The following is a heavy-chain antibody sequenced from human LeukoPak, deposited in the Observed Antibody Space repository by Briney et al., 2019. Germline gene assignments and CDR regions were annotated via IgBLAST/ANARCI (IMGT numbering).Heavy chain of an antibody. V-gene: IGHV1-18*04. D-gene: IGHD3-10*01. Sequence: GASVKVSCKASGYTLTGYYIHWVRQAPGQGLEWMGWINPYTGDTNSAQKLQGRVTMTTDTSASTAYMELRSLRSDDTAVYYCARARYYGSGTWIYYYYMDVWGKGTTVTVSS. CDR2: INPYTGDT. CDR3: ARARYYGSGTWIYYYYMDV. J-gene: IGHJ6*03. CDR1: GYTLTGYY.